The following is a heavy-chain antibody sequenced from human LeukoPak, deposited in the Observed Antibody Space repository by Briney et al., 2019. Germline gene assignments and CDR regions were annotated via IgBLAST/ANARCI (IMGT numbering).Heavy chain of an antibody. CDR3: ARHSGYSSSWYYYGMDV. CDR2: IYYSGST. Sequence: PSETLSLTCTVSGGSISSGDYYWSWIRQPPGKGLEWIGSIYYSGSTYYNPSLKSRVTISVDTSKNQFSLKLSSVTAADTAVYYCARHSGYSSSWYYYGMDVWGQGTTVTVSS. D-gene: IGHD6-13*01. V-gene: IGHV4-39*01. J-gene: IGHJ6*02. CDR1: GGSISSGDYY.